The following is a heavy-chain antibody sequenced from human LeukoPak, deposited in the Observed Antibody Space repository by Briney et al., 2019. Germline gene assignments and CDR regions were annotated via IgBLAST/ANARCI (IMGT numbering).Heavy chain of an antibody. CDR3: AKKKSSAGIAYWCDY. CDR1: GFTFSSYA. J-gene: IGHJ4*02. V-gene: IGHV3-23*01. Sequence: GGSLRLSCAASGFTFSSYAMSWVRQAPGKGLEWVSAISGSGGSTYYADSVKGRFTISRDNSKNTLYLQMNSLRAEDTAVYYCAKKKSSAGIAYWCDYWGQGTLVTVSS. D-gene: IGHD6-13*01. CDR2: ISGSGGST.